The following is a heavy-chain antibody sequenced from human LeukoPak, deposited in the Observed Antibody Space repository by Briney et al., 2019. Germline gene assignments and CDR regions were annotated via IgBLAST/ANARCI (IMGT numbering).Heavy chain of an antibody. CDR2: INTDGSST. V-gene: IGHV3-74*01. CDR3: ARHRVYGYYFDY. J-gene: IGHJ4*02. D-gene: IGHD3-10*01. Sequence: PGGPLRLSCAASGFTFSSYWMHWVRHAPGKGLVWVSRINTDGSSTSYADSVRGRFTISRDNAKNTLYLQMSSLGAEDTAVYYCARHRVYGYYFDYWGQGTLVTVSS. CDR1: GFTFSSYW.